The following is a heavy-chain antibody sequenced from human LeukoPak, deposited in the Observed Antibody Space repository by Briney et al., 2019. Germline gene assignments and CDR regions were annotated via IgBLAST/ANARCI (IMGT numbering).Heavy chain of an antibody. Sequence: GRSLSLSCVASGFPFSSYWMTWVRQAPGKGLEWVANIKQDGSKKSYVDSVKGRFTISRDNAKNSLYLQMNSLRAEDTAIYYCTRVGYIDEGIDYWGQGTLVTVSS. J-gene: IGHJ4*02. CDR2: IKQDGSKK. V-gene: IGHV3-7*04. CDR3: TRVGYIDEGIDY. CDR1: GFPFSSYW. D-gene: IGHD5-24*01.